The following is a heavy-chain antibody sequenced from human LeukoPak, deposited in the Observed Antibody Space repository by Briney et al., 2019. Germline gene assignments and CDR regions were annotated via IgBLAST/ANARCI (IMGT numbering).Heavy chain of an antibody. V-gene: IGHV1-24*01. J-gene: IGHJ4*02. Sequence: ASVKVSCKVSGYTLTELSMHWVRQAPGKGLEWMGGFDPEDGETVYAQKFQGRLTMTEDTSTDTAYMELSSLRSDDTAVYYCATDPVGYCSPNGCYSVDYWGQGTLLTVSS. CDR1: GYTLTELS. CDR3: ATDPVGYCSPNGCYSVDY. CDR2: FDPEDGET. D-gene: IGHD2-15*01.